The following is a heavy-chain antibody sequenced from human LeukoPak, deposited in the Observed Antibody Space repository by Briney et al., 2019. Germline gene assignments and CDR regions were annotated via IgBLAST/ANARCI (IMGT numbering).Heavy chain of an antibody. J-gene: IGHJ6*02. CDR3: AREDWNDVPNYYYYYGMDV. D-gene: IGHD1-1*01. CDR2: IIPIFGTA. Sequence: SVKVSCKASGYILSNYDINWVRQAPGQGLEWMGGIIPIFGTANYAQKFQGRVTITADESTSTAYMELSSLRSEDTAVYYCAREDWNDVPNYYYYYGMDVWGQGTTVTVSS. CDR1: GYILSNYD. V-gene: IGHV1-69*13.